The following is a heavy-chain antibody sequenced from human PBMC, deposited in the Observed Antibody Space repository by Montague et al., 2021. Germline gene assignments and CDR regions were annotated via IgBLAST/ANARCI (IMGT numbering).Heavy chain of an antibody. J-gene: IGHJ5*02. CDR1: SGSIFHAN. Sequence: SETLSLTCTVSSGSIFHANWRWVRQPPGKGLEWLGSMNYSGATSNNPSLKSRVTMSIDTSTNQFSLKLSFVTAADTAVYYCAKQDYFVSGSSYKGFDPWGQGILVTVSS. CDR3: AKQDYFVSGSSYKGFDP. D-gene: IGHD3-10*01. V-gene: IGHV4-59*08. CDR2: MNYSGAT.